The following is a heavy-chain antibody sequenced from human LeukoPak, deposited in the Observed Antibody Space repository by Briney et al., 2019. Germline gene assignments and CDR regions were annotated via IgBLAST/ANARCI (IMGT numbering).Heavy chain of an antibody. CDR1: GGSISSYY. Sequence: SETLSLTCTVSGGSISSYYWSWIRQPPGKGLEWIGYIYYSGSTNYNPSLKSRVTISVDTSKNQFSLKLSSVTAADTAVYYCARERQRYYYMDAWGKGTTVTVSS. CDR2: IYYSGST. D-gene: IGHD1-1*01. CDR3: ARERQRYYYMDA. J-gene: IGHJ6*03. V-gene: IGHV4-59*01.